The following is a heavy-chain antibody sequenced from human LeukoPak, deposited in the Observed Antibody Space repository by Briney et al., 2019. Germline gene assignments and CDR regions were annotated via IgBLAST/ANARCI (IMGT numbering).Heavy chain of an antibody. V-gene: IGHV4-34*09. D-gene: IGHD4-17*01. CDR1: GGSFSGYY. Sequence: TLGPTGAVYGGSFSGYYWSWIRQPPGKGLEWIGEINHSGSTNYNPSLKRRVTISVDTSKNQFSLKLSSVTAADTAVYFCARVAYGDGAFDIWGQGTMVTVSS. CDR3: ARVAYGDGAFDI. J-gene: IGHJ3*02. CDR2: INHSGST.